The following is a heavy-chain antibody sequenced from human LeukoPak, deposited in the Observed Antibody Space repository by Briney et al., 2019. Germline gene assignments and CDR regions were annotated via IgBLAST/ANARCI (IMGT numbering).Heavy chain of an antibody. Sequence: PGGSLRLSCAASGFTFSSYETNWVRQAPGKGLEWVSYISSSGSTIYYADSVKGRFTISRDNAKNSLYLQMNSLRAEDTAVYYCARASAVAGSFDYWGQGTLVTVSS. CDR2: ISSSGSTI. CDR3: ARASAVAGSFDY. CDR1: GFTFSSYE. V-gene: IGHV3-48*03. D-gene: IGHD6-19*01. J-gene: IGHJ4*02.